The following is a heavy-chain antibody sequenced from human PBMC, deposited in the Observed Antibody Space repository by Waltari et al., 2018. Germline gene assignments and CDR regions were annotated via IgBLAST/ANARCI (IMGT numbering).Heavy chain of an antibody. Sequence: QLQLQESGPGLVKPSETLSLTCTVSGGSISSSSYYWGWIRQPPGKGLEWIGSIYYSGSTYYNPSLKSRVTISVDTSKNQFSLKLSSVTAADTAVYYCARLHRMAGTSFRYYFDYWGQGTLVTVSS. CDR1: GGSISSSSYY. V-gene: IGHV4-39*07. J-gene: IGHJ4*02. D-gene: IGHD6-19*01. CDR2: IYYSGST. CDR3: ARLHRMAGTSFRYYFDY.